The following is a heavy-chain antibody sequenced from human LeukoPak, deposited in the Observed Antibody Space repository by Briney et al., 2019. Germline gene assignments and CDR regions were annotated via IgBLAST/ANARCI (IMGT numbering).Heavy chain of an antibody. D-gene: IGHD1-26*01. V-gene: IGHV3-74*01. J-gene: IGHJ4*02. CDR3: AREVSGSSYFDY. CDR2: INTDGSST. Sequence: GGSLRLSCAASGFTFSSYWMHWVRQAPGKGLVWVSRINTDGSSTSYADSVKGRFTISRDNAKNTLYLQMNSLRAEDTAVYYCAREVSGSSYFDYWGQGTLVTVSS. CDR1: GFTFSSYW.